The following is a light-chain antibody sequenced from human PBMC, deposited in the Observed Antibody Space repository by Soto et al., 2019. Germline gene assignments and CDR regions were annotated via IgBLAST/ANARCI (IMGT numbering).Light chain of an antibody. Sequence: QSALTQPASVSGSPGQSITISCTGTSSDVGGYIYVSWYQQHPGKAPELMIYDVSNRPSGVSNRFSGSKSGNTASLTISGLQAEDEADYYCSSYTTSSTQVLFGGGTKLTVL. J-gene: IGLJ2*01. CDR3: SSYTTSSTQVL. V-gene: IGLV2-14*03. CDR1: SSDVGGYIY. CDR2: DVS.